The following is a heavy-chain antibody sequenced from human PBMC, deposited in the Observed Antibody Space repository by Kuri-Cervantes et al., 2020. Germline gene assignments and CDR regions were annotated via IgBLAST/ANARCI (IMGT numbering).Heavy chain of an antibody. CDR3: ARVSDIGINY. CDR2: ISYDGSNK. Sequence: LSLTCAASGFTFSSYAMHWVRQAPGKGLEWVAVISYDGSNKYYADSVKGRFTISRDNSKNTLYLQMNSLRAEDTAVYYCARVSDIGINYWGQGTRVTVSS. J-gene: IGHJ4*02. D-gene: IGHD3-9*01. CDR1: GFTFSSYA. V-gene: IGHV3-30-3*01.